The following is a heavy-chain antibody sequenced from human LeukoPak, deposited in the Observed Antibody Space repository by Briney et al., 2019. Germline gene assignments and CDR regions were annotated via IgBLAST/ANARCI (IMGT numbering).Heavy chain of an antibody. Sequence: VASVKVSCKASGYTFSNYGITWVRQAPGQGLEWMGWIYPNTGDTNYEQKFQGRVTMTIDTSTSTAYMEVRSLRSDDTAVYYCARDRVTSHTDALDIWGQGTMVTVSS. CDR3: ARDRVTSHTDALDI. CDR2: IYPNTGDT. V-gene: IGHV1-18*01. J-gene: IGHJ3*02. CDR1: GYTFSNYG. D-gene: IGHD5-18*01.